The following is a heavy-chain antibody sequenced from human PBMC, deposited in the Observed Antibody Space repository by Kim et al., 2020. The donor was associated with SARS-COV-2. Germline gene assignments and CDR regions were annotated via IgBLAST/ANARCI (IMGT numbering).Heavy chain of an antibody. J-gene: IGHJ4*02. CDR2: N. V-gene: IGHV6-1*01. D-gene: IGHD6-19*01. Sequence: NDYAVSVKSRITSNPDTSKDQFALRLNSVTPEDTAVYYCARVGMAGLFDYWGQGTLVTVSS. CDR3: ARVGMAGLFDY.